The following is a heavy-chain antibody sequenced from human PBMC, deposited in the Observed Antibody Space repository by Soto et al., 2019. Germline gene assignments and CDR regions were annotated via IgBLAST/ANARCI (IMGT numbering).Heavy chain of an antibody. Sequence: GGSLRLSCAASGFTFSSYSMNWVRQAPGKGLEWVSSISSSSSYIYYADSVKGRFTISRDNAKNSLYLQMNSLRAEDTAVYYCARGEYCSSTSCYTYFDYWGQGTLVTVSS. J-gene: IGHJ4*02. V-gene: IGHV3-21*01. CDR2: ISSSSSYI. D-gene: IGHD2-2*02. CDR3: ARGEYCSSTSCYTYFDY. CDR1: GFTFSSYS.